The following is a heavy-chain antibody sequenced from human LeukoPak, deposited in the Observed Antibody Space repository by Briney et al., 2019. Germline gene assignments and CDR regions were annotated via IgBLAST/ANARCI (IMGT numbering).Heavy chain of an antibody. D-gene: IGHD3-10*01. CDR3: ARGSGSYPEFDY. V-gene: IGHV4-59*08. CDR1: GGSISSYY. Sequence: SETLSLTCTVSGGSISSYYWSWIRQPPGKGLAWIGYIYYSGSTNYNPSFKSRVTISVDTSKNQFSLKLSSVTAADTAVYYCARGSGSYPEFDYWGQGTLVTVSS. CDR2: IYYSGST. J-gene: IGHJ4*02.